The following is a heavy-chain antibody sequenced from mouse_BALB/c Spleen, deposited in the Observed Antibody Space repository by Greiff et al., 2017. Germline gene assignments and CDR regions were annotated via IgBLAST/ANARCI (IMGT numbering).Heavy chain of an antibody. D-gene: IGHD2-4*01. Sequence: EVKLEESGGGLVQPGGSLKLSCAASGFTFSSYTMSWVRQTPEKRLEWVAYISNGGGSTYYPDTVKGRFTISRDNAKNTLYLQMSSLKSEDTAMYYCARRDYDDAMDYWGQGTSVTVSS. V-gene: IGHV5-12-2*01. CDR2: ISNGGGST. CDR1: GFTFSSYT. J-gene: IGHJ4*01. CDR3: ARRDYDDAMDY.